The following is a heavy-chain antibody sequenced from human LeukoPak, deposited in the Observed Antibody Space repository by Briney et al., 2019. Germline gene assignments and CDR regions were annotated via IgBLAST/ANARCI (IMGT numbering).Heavy chain of an antibody. J-gene: IGHJ4*02. CDR3: ESGYDPIDY. Sequence: GGSLRLSCAASGFAFRTYTMNWGRQAPGKGLEWVSSISTTSSYIYYADSVKGRFTISRDNAKNSLYLHMKSLRVTVTAVYYCESGYDPIDYWGQGTLVTVSS. CDR1: GFAFRTYT. V-gene: IGHV3-21*01. CDR2: ISTTSSYI. D-gene: IGHD5-12*01.